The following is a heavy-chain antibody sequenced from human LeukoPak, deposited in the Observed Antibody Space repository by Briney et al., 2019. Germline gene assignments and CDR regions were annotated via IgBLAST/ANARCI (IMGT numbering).Heavy chain of an antibody. CDR1: GGSISSYY. V-gene: IGHV4-59*08. Sequence: KASETLSLTCTVSGGSISSYYWSWIRQPPGKGLEWIGYIYYSGSTNYNPSLKSRVTISVDTSKNQFSLKLSSVTAADTAVYYCAGLVVVAATPYGDYFDYWGQGTLVTVSS. D-gene: IGHD2-15*01. J-gene: IGHJ4*02. CDR3: AGLVVVAATPYGDYFDY. CDR2: IYYSGST.